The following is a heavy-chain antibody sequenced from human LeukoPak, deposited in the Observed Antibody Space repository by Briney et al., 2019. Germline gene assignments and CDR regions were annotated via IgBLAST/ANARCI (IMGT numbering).Heavy chain of an antibody. CDR3: ARFREDYYYYYGMDV. V-gene: IGHV4-61*08. CDR2: IYYSGST. CDR1: GGSISSGDHY. Sequence: PSQTLSLTCTVSGGSISSGDHYWSWIRQPPGKGLEWIGYIYYSGSTNYNPSLKSRVTMSVDTSKNQFSLKLSSVTAADTAVYYCARFREDYYYYYGMDVWGQGTTVTVSS. J-gene: IGHJ6*02.